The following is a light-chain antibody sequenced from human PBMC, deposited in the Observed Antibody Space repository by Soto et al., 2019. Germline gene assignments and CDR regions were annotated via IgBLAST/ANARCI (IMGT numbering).Light chain of an antibody. Sequence: QSALTQPASVSGSPGQSITISCTGTSIDVGGYNYVSWYQQHPGKAPKLMIYDVSNRPSGVSNRFSGSKSGNTASLTISGLQAEDEADDYCSSYTSSSTLVVFGGGTKLTVL. CDR1: SIDVGGYNY. CDR2: DVS. J-gene: IGLJ2*01. V-gene: IGLV2-14*01. CDR3: SSYTSSSTLVV.